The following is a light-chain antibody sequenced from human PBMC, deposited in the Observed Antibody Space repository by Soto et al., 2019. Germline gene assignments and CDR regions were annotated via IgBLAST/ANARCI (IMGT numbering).Light chain of an antibody. J-gene: IGKJ4*01. Sequence: DIQMTQAPSSVSSSVGDRCTITGRSGQGISNLLVWSQQRPGKAPCFRIYSASPLVSGVPSRFSGSGSGTEFTLTISSLQPEDFATYYCQQANNFPLTFGGGTKVDIK. V-gene: IGKV1-12*01. CDR2: SAS. CDR3: QQANNFPLT. CDR1: QGISNL.